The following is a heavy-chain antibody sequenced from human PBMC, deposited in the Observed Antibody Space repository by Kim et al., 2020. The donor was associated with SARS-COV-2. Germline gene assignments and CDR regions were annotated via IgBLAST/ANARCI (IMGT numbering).Heavy chain of an antibody. CDR3: AREAVAGSFDY. V-gene: IGHV1-3*01. D-gene: IGHD6-19*01. Sequence: NTRYSTKFQGRASITRDTSATTAYLELSGLISEDTAVYYCAREAVAGSFDYWGQGSLVTVSS. J-gene: IGHJ4*02. CDR2: NT.